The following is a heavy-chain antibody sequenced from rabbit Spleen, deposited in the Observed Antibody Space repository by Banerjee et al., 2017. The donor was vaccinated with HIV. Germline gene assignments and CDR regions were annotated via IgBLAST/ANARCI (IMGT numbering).Heavy chain of an antibody. V-gene: IGHV1S45*01. CDR1: GFTLSGYW. Sequence: VESGGDLVKPEGSLTLTCTASGFTLSGYWICWVRQAPGKGLELIACIYTGAGDTWYASWVNGRFTGSKTSSTTVTLQMASLTAADTATYFCARDLTNVIGWNFGWWGPGTLVTVS. CDR3: ARDLTNVIGWNFGW. CDR2: IYTGAGDT. D-gene: IGHD4-1*01. J-gene: IGHJ6*01.